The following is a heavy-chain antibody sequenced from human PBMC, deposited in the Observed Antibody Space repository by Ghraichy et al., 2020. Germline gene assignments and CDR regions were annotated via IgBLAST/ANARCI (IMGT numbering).Heavy chain of an antibody. D-gene: IGHD3/OR15-3a*01. Sequence: ASVKVSCKASAYTFIDHYVHWVRQAPGKGLEWMGWINPSSGDTNYAQRFQGRITMTRDTSISTAYMQLIRLTSDDLAVYYCARGTMGVGPSEYWGQGTLVTVSS. V-gene: IGHV1-2*02. CDR1: AYTFIDHY. CDR3: ARGTMGVGPSEY. J-gene: IGHJ4*02. CDR2: INPSSGDT.